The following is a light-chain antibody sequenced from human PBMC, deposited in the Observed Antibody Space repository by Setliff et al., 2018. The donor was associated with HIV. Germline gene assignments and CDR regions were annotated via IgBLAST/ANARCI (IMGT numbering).Light chain of an antibody. CDR1: SSDIGVYNY. CDR3: SSFTSSGTYV. J-gene: IGLJ1*01. V-gene: IGLV2-11*01. Sequence: QSALTQPPSVSGSPGQSVTISCTGTSSDIGVYNYVSWYQQHPGRAPELMIYDVNKRPSGVPGRFSGSKSGNAASLTISGLQAEDEADYYCSSFTSSGTYVFGTGTKVTVL. CDR2: DVN.